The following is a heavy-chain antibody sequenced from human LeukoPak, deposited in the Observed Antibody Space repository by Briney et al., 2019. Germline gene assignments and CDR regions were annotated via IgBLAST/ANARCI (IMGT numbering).Heavy chain of an antibody. D-gene: IGHD3-3*01. CDR2: IKRKTDGGTI. CDR3: TTGPEFLEWLSFDY. Sequence: GGSLRLSCAATGFTFRNAWMSWVRQAPGKGLELVGRIKRKTDGGTIDYAAPVKDRFTISRDDSKNTLYLQMNSLKTEDTAVYYCTTGPEFLEWLSFDYWGQGTLVTVSS. V-gene: IGHV3-15*01. CDR1: GFTFRNAW. J-gene: IGHJ4*02.